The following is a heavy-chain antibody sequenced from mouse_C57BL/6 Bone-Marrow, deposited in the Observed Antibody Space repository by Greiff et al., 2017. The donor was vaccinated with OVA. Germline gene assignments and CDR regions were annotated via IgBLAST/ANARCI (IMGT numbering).Heavy chain of an antibody. D-gene: IGHD3-3*01. CDR1: GFTFSSYA. V-gene: IGHV5-4*03. CDR3: ARGGLGAY. Sequence: EVKVVESGGGLVKPGGSLKLSCAASGFTFSSYAMSWVRQTPEKRLEWVATISDGGSYTYYPDNVKGRFTISRANAKNNLYLQMSHLKSEDTAMYYCARGGLGAYWGQGTLVTVSA. J-gene: IGHJ3*01. CDR2: ISDGGSYT.